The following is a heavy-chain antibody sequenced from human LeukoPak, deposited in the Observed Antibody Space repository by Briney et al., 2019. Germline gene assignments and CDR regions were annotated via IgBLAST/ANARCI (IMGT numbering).Heavy chain of an antibody. Sequence: GGSLRLSCAASGFNLRSYAIHWVRQAPGKGLEHVSAISGDGGTTSYAQSLKGRCTVSRDNSKKMAYLQLGGLKTEDMVVYYCARGDTSLGGAFDIWGQGTMVTVSP. CDR3: ARGDTSLGGAFDI. J-gene: IGHJ3*02. CDR1: GFNLRSYA. V-gene: IGHV3-64*01. CDR2: ISGDGGTT. D-gene: IGHD3-16*01.